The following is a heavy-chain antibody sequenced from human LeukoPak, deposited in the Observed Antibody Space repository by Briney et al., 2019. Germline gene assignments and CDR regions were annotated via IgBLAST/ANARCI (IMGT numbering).Heavy chain of an antibody. J-gene: IGHJ3*02. CDR1: GYTFTGYY. Sequence: ASVKVSCKASGYTFTGYYMHWVRQAPGQGLEWMGWINPNSGGTSYAQKFQGWVTMTRDTSISTAYLELNRLRSDDTAVYYCAREMVRGVVIRNNDAFDIWGQGTMVTVSS. CDR2: INPNSGGT. D-gene: IGHD3-10*01. CDR3: AREMVRGVVIRNNDAFDI. V-gene: IGHV1-2*04.